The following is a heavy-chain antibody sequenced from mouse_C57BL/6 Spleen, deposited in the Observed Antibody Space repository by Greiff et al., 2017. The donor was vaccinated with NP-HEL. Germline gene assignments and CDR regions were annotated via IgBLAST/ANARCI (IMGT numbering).Heavy chain of an antibody. V-gene: IGHV1-26*01. Sequence: EVQLQQSGPELVKPGASVKISCKASGYTFTDYYMNWVKQSHGKSLEWNGDINPNNGGTSYNQKFKGKATLTVDKSSSTAYMELRSLTSEDSAVYYCARRGIRTTVVAEAMDYWGQGTSVTVSS. CDR1: GYTFTDYY. J-gene: IGHJ4*01. CDR2: INPNNGGT. D-gene: IGHD1-1*01. CDR3: ARRGIRTTVVAEAMDY.